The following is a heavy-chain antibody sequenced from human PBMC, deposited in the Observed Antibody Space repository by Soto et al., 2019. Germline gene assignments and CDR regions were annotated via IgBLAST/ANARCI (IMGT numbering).Heavy chain of an antibody. CDR1: GDSIETTSYY. Sequence: SETLSLTCTVSGDSIETTSYYWAWVRQPPGKGLEWIAYIYYSGSTYYNPSLKSRVTISVDTSRKELSLRLSSVTAADTAVYYCATIPIVGTKPYFVDYWGQGTLVTVS. V-gene: IGHV4-39*01. J-gene: IGHJ4*02. D-gene: IGHD1-1*01. CDR3: ATIPIVGTKPYFVDY. CDR2: IYYSGST.